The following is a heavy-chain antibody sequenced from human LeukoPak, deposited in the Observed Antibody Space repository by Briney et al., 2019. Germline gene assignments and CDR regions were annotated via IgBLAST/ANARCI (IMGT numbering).Heavy chain of an antibody. V-gene: IGHV1-2*02. CDR1: GYTFTDYY. Sequence: ASVKVSCKASGYTFTDYYLYWVRQAPGQGLEWMGWINPNSGGTNYAQKFQGRVTLTRDTSINTAYMALSSLRSDDTAVYYCATWRSFDYWGQGTLVTVSS. J-gene: IGHJ4*02. CDR2: INPNSGGT. D-gene: IGHD3-3*01. CDR3: ATWRSFDY.